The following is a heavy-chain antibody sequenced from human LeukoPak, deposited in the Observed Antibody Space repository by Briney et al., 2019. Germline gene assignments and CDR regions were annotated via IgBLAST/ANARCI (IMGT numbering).Heavy chain of an antibody. CDR2: MNPNSGNT. D-gene: IGHD3-22*01. CDR3: ASESSGYYPNFDY. Sequence: GASVKVSCKASGYTFTIYDINWVRQATGQGLAWMGWMNPNSGNTGYAQKVQGRVTMTRNTSISTAYMELSSLRSEDTAVYYCASESSGYYPNFDYWGQGTLVTVSS. J-gene: IGHJ4*02. CDR1: GYTFTIYD. V-gene: IGHV1-8*01.